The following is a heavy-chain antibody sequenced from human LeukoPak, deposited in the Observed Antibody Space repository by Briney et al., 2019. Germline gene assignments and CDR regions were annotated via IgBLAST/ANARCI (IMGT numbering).Heavy chain of an antibody. J-gene: IGHJ4*02. CDR3: ARLKPITMVRGVIIGGFDY. D-gene: IGHD3-10*01. Sequence: GGSLRLSCVASGFTFSSYAMHWVRQAPGKGLEWVAVISYDGNNKKYADSVKGRFTISRDNSKNTVYLQMNSLRAEDTAVYYCARLKPITMVRGVIIGGFDYWGQGTLVTVSS. V-gene: IGHV3-30*04. CDR1: GFTFSSYA. CDR2: ISYDGNNK.